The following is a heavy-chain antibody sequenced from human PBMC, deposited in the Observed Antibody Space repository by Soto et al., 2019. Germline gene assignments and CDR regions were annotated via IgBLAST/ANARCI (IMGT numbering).Heavy chain of an antibody. V-gene: IGHV3-23*01. Sequence: GGSLRLSRAASGFTFSSYAMSWVRQAPGKGLEWVSAISGSGGSTYYADSVKGRFTISRDNSKNTLYLQTNSLRAEDTAVYYCAKDRLHIVVVTATIDYWGQGTLVTVSS. CDR2: ISGSGGST. CDR1: GFTFSSYA. CDR3: AKDRLHIVVVTATIDY. J-gene: IGHJ4*02. D-gene: IGHD2-21*02.